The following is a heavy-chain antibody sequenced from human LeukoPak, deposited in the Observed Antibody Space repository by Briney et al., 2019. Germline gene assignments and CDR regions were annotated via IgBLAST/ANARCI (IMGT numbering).Heavy chain of an antibody. CDR3: ARDRQAYCGGDCYNWFDP. CDR2: IYYSGST. CDR1: GGSISSYY. V-gene: IGHV4-59*12. J-gene: IGHJ5*02. Sequence: SETLSLTCTVSGGSISSYYWSWIRQPPGKGLEWIGYIYYSGSTNYNPSLKSRVTISVDTSKNQFSLKLSSVTAADTAVYYCARDRQAYCGGDCYNWFDPWGQGTLVTVSS. D-gene: IGHD2-21*02.